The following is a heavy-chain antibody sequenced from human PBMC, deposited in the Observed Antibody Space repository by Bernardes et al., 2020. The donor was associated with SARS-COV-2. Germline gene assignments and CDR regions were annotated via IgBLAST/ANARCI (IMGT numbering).Heavy chain of an antibody. V-gene: IGHV3-74*01. Sequence: GGSLRLSCAASGFTFSSYWMHWVRQVPGKGLEWVSRLNGDGSSVTYADSVKGRFTISRDNAKNTLYLRMNSLRAEDTAVYYCARDVGGTDWRFGFDVWGPGTMVHVSS. CDR2: LNGDGSSV. CDR1: GFTFSSYW. J-gene: IGHJ3*01. D-gene: IGHD3-9*01. CDR3: ARDVGGTDWRFGFDV.